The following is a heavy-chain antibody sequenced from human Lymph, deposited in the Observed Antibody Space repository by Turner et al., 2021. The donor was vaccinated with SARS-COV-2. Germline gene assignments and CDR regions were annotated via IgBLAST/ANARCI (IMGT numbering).Heavy chain of an antibody. D-gene: IGHD6-19*01. J-gene: IGHJ4*02. CDR3: ARDRAGSSGWYDSYFDY. CDR2: IGFDGSNK. Sequence: QVQLVESGGGVVQPGRSLRLSCAASGFTFSSYGMHWVRQAPGKGLEWVAFIGFDGSNKYYADSVKGRFTISRDNSKNTLYLQMNSLRAEDTAVYYCARDRAGSSGWYDSYFDYWGQGTLVTVSS. V-gene: IGHV3-33*01. CDR1: GFTFSSYG.